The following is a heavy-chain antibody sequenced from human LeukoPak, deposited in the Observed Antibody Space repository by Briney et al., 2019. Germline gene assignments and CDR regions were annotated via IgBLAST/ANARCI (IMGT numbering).Heavy chain of an antibody. CDR2: ISGSGGGT. CDR3: ARIARSYKDAFDF. J-gene: IGHJ3*01. Sequence: QPGGSLRLSCAASGFTFSSYAMSWVRQAPGKGLEWVSAISGSGGGTYYADSVKGRFTISRDNSKNTLYLQMNSLRAEDTAVYYCARIARSYKDAFDFWGQGTMVTVSS. D-gene: IGHD1-26*01. V-gene: IGHV3-23*01. CDR1: GFTFSSYA.